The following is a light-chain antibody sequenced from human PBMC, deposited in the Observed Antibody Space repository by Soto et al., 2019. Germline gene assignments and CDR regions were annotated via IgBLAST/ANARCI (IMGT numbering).Light chain of an antibody. Sequence: EIVLTQSPGTLSLSPGERATLSCRASQSVSSSYLAWYQQKPGQAPRLLIYGASSRATGIPDRFSGSGSGTDFTLTISSLEPEDFAVYYCQQRSNWPLTFGGGTKGDIK. J-gene: IGKJ4*01. CDR3: QQRSNWPLT. V-gene: IGKV3D-20*02. CDR2: GAS. CDR1: QSVSSSY.